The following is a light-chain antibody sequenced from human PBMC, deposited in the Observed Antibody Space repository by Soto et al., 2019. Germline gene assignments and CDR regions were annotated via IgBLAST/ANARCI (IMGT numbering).Light chain of an antibody. CDR2: DAS. J-gene: IGKJ4*01. V-gene: IGKV3-20*01. CDR3: QQYGSSPPLT. CDR1: QSVTTSY. Sequence: DIVLTQSPGTLSLSPGERATLSCRASQSVTTSYLAWYQQKPGQAPRLLIYDASSRATGIPDRFSGSGSGTDFTLTISRLEPEDFAVYYCQQYGSSPPLTFGGGTKVEIK.